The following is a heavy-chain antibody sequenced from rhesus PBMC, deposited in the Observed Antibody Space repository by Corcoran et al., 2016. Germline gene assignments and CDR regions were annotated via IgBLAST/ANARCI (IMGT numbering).Heavy chain of an antibody. CDR3: ARGRAHCSDSGCSSEYFEF. D-gene: IGHD2-33*01. CDR1: GFSISTSGMG. Sequence: QVTLKESGSALVKPTQTLTLTCTFSGFSISTSGMGVGWIRQPPGKALEWLALMYWDDDKLYNTSLKSSLTISNDTSKNQVVLTMTKMDPVDTATDYCARGRAHCSDSGCSSEYFEFWGQGALVTVSS. J-gene: IGHJ1*01. CDR2: MYWDDDK. V-gene: IGHV2-174*01.